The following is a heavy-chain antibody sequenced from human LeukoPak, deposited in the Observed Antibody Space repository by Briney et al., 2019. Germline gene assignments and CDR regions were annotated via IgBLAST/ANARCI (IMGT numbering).Heavy chain of an antibody. CDR3: VREASGGTKGVSGTFDI. J-gene: IGHJ3*02. D-gene: IGHD6-13*01. CDR2: ISWDGDNT. V-gene: IGHV3-43*01. CDR1: GFTFEAYT. Sequence: GGSLRLSCAASGFTFEAYTMHWVRQAPGKGLEWVSLISWDGDNTYYADSVKGRFTISRDNSKNSLYLQMNSLRAEDTAVYHCVREASGGTKGVSGTFDIWGQGTLVTVSS.